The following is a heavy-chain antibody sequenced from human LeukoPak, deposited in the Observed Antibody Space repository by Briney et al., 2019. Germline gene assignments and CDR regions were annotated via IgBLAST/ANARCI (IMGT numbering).Heavy chain of an antibody. J-gene: IGHJ6*02. V-gene: IGHV3-48*02. CDR1: GFTFSNYA. CDR3: ARDYSSSGTFFGYYYGMDV. Sequence: GGSLRLSCAPSGFTFSNYAMNWVRRAPGKGLEWISYISGSSKIIHWAESLKGRFTISRDNAKNSLYLQMNSLRDEDTAVYYCARDYSSSGTFFGYYYGMDVWGQGTTVTVSS. D-gene: IGHD2-2*01. CDR2: ISGSSKII.